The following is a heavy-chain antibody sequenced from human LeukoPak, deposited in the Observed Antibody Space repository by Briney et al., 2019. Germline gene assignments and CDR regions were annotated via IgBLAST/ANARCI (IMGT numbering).Heavy chain of an antibody. CDR1: GFTFSTHG. V-gene: IGHV3-30*03. Sequence: GGSLRLSCATSGFTFSTHGMHWVRQAPGKGLEWVAVISHDESNEYYADSVKGRFTISRDNSKNTLYLQMNSLRVEDTAVYYCVSGPYWGQGTLATVSS. CDR2: ISHDESNE. CDR3: VSGPY. D-gene: IGHD3-10*01. J-gene: IGHJ4*02.